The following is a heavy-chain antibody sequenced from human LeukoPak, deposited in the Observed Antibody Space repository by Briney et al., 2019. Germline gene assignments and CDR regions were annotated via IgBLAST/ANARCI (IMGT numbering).Heavy chain of an antibody. CDR3: SRWRASNRGFDP. J-gene: IGHJ5*02. D-gene: IGHD2/OR15-2a*01. CDR2: MNPNSGNT. CDR1: GYTFTSYD. V-gene: IGHV1-8*03. Sequence: ASVKVSCKASGYTFTSYDINWERQATGQGLEWMGWMNPNSGNTGYAQKFQGRVTITRNTSISTAYMDLHSQSSEDKAVDYCSRWRASNRGFDPWGQGTLVTVSS.